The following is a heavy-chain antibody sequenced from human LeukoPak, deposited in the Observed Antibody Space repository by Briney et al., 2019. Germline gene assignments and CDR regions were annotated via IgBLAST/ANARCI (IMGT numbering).Heavy chain of an antibody. CDR2: IKQDGSEK. CDR3: AKIPPLSSSSYYFDY. Sequence: GGSLRLSCAASGFTFSSYWMSWVRQAPGKGLEWVANIKQDGSEKYYVDSVKGRFTISRDNAKNSLYLQMNSLRAEETAVYYCAKIPPLSSSSYYFDYWGQGTLVTVSS. CDR1: GFTFSSYW. V-gene: IGHV3-7*01. J-gene: IGHJ4*02. D-gene: IGHD6-13*01.